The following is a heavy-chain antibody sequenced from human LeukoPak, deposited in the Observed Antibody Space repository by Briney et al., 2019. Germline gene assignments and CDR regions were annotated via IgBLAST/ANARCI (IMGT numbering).Heavy chain of an antibody. D-gene: IGHD5/OR15-5a*01. Sequence: SETLSLTCNVSGGSISSNTYFWGWIRRPPGKGLEWIGSIRYSGSTYYNPSLKSRVTISVDTSKNQFSLNLSSLTAADTAVYYCATSDTVSTYNRFDPWGQGTLVTVS. V-gene: IGHV4-39*01. CDR3: ATSDTVSTYNRFDP. CDR1: GGSISSNTYF. CDR2: IRYSGST. J-gene: IGHJ5*02.